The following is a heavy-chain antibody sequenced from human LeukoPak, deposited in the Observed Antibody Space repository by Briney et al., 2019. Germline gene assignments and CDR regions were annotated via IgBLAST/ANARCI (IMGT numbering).Heavy chain of an antibody. D-gene: IGHD6-19*01. V-gene: IGHV4-59*12. CDR2: IYYSGST. CDR1: GGSISSYY. Sequence: SETLSLTCTVSGGSISSYYWSWIRQPPGKGLEWIGYIYYSGSTNYNPSLKSRVTISVDTSKNQFSLKLSSVTAADTAVYYCARDGDSSGWTRSDYWGQGTLVTVSS. J-gene: IGHJ4*02. CDR3: ARDGDSSGWTRSDY.